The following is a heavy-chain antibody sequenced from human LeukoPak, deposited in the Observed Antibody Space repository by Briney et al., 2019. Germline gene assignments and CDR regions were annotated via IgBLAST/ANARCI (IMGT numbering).Heavy chain of an antibody. V-gene: IGHV1-46*01. CDR2: INPSGGST. J-gene: IGHJ4*02. CDR1: GYTFTSYY. CDR3: ARPIYSGYDSGVNY. D-gene: IGHD5-12*01. Sequence: ASVTVSCTASGYTFTSYYMHWVRQAPGQGLEWMGLINPSGGSTSYAQKFQGRVTMTRDMSTSTVYMELSSLRSEDTAVYYCARPIYSGYDSGVNYWGQGTLVTVSS.